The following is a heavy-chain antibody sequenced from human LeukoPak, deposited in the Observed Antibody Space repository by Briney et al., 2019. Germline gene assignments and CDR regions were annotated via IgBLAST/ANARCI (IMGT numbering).Heavy chain of an antibody. Sequence: GTLSLTCAVSGVSISSSNWWGWVRQPPGTGREWIGEIYHSGSTNYNPSLKSRVTISVDKSKNQFSLKLSSVTAADTAVYYCARDSPSTSGGSDAFDIWGQGTMATVSS. CDR1: GVSISSSNW. V-gene: IGHV4-4*02. D-gene: IGHD2-2*01. J-gene: IGHJ3*02. CDR3: ARDSPSTSGGSDAFDI. CDR2: IYHSGST.